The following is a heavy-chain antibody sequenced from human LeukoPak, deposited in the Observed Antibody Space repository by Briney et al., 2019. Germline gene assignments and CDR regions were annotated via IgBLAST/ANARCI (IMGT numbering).Heavy chain of an antibody. Sequence: AGSLRLSCAASGFSFSSSAMHWVRQAPGKGLEYVSAITNNGGYTYYANSVKGRFTISRDNSKYTLYLQMGSLRTEDTAVYYCAGACPDSFYDYCGQGTLVTVSS. CDR1: GFSFSSSA. V-gene: IGHV3-64*01. CDR2: ITNNGGYT. D-gene: IGHD3-22*01. CDR3: AGACPDSFYDY. J-gene: IGHJ4*02.